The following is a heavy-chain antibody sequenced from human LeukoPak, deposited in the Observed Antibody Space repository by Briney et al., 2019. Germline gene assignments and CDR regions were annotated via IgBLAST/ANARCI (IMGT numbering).Heavy chain of an antibody. CDR3: ARGPRGYYYYGMGV. D-gene: IGHD3-10*01. CDR2: IIPIFGTA. CDR1: GGTFSSYA. J-gene: IGHJ6*04. V-gene: IGHV1-69*06. Sequence: SVKVCCKASGGTFSSYAISWVRQAPGQGLEWMGGIIPIFGTANYAQKCQGRVTITADKSMSTAYMELSSLRAEDTAVYYCARGPRGYYYYGMGVWGKGTTVTVSS.